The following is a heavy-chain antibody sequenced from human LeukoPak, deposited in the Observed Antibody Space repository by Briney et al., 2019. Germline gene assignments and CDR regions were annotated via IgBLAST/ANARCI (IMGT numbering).Heavy chain of an antibody. V-gene: IGHV1-46*01. J-gene: IGHJ4*02. D-gene: IGHD3-22*01. CDR1: GYTFTSYY. CDR2: INPSGGST. Sequence: ASVKVSCKASGYTFTSYYMHWVRQAPGQGLEWMGIINPSGGSTSYAQKFQGRVTITRDTSTNTLYMELSSLRAEDTAVYYCARGRYSESRYYYAWSYWGQGTLVTVSS. CDR3: ARGRYSESRYYYAWSY.